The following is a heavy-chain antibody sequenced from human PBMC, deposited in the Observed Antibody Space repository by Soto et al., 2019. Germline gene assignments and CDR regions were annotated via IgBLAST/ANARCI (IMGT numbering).Heavy chain of an antibody. D-gene: IGHD3-3*01. CDR2: ISGSGGNT. CDR1: RFIFSNYA. V-gene: IGHV3-23*01. CDR3: AKDTVAYDFWSDDGGPSDEY. Sequence: EVQLLESGGGLVQPGGSLRLSCEASRFIFSNYAMSWVRQAPGKGLEWVSTISGSGGNTYYADSVKGRFTISRDNSKNTLYLQMNSLRAEDTALYYCAKDTVAYDFWSDDGGPSDEYWGQGNLVTGSS. J-gene: IGHJ4*02.